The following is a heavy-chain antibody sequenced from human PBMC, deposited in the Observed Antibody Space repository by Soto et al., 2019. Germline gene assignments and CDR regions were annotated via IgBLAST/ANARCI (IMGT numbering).Heavy chain of an antibody. J-gene: IGHJ6*02. CDR2: IRWNSRTI. Sequence: EVQVVESGGGLVQPGGSLGLSCAASGFSFDDYAMHWVWQAPGKGLEWVSGIRWNSRTIGYADYVKGRFTISRENDKNSLYLQMNSRGAENTVLYYGGEITGGTANGIDIWGQGTTVTVSS. CDR1: GFSFDDYA. V-gene: IGHV3-9*01. D-gene: IGHD2-8*02. CDR3: GEITGGTANGIDI.